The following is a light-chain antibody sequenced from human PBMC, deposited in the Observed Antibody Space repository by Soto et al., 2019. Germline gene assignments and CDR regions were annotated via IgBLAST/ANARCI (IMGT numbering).Light chain of an antibody. CDR2: DAS. V-gene: IGKV3-11*01. Sequence: EIVLTQSPATLSLSPGERATLSCRASQSVSSYFAWYQQKPGQAPRLLIYDASNRATGIPARFSGSGSGTDFTLTISSLEPEDFAVYYCQQRSNGPPYTFGQGTKREIK. J-gene: IGKJ2*01. CDR1: QSVSSY. CDR3: QQRSNGPPYT.